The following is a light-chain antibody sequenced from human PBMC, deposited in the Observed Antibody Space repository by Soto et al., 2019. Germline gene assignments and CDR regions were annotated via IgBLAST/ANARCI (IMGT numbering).Light chain of an antibody. V-gene: IGLV2-14*01. J-gene: IGLJ2*01. CDR2: DVS. CDR3: SSYTGSSTVV. Sequence: QSALTQPASVSGSPGQSIAFYCTGTSSDIGDYKYVSWYQQHPGKAPKLMIYDVSNRPSGVSNRFSGSMSGNTASLTISGLQPEDEADYYCSSYTGSSTVVFGGGTKLTVL. CDR1: SSDIGDYKY.